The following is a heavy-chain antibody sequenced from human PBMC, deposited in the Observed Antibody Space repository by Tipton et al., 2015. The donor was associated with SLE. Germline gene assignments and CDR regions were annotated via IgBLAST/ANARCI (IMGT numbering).Heavy chain of an antibody. D-gene: IGHD3-10*01. CDR1: GGSISSYY. Sequence: TLSLTCTVSGGSISSYYWGWIRQPPGKGLEWIGTIPHSGNTYYNPSLNSRVTISVDTSKNQFSLKLSSVTAADTAVYYCARAFLVRGGAFVLWGQGTMVTVSS. J-gene: IGHJ3*01. CDR2: IPHSGNT. CDR3: ARAFLVRGGAFVL. V-gene: IGHV4-39*07.